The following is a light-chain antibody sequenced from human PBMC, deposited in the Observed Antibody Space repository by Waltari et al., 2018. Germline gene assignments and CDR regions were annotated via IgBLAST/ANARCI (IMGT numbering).Light chain of an antibody. CDR3: MQALQTPLT. Sequence: DIVMTKSPLSLPVTPGEPASISCRSSQSLLHSNGYNYLDWYLQKPGQSPQLLIYLGSNRASGVPDWFSGSGSGTDFTLKISRVEAEDVGVYYCMQALQTPLTFGGGTKVEIK. CDR1: QSLLHSNGYNY. CDR2: LGS. V-gene: IGKV2-28*01. J-gene: IGKJ4*01.